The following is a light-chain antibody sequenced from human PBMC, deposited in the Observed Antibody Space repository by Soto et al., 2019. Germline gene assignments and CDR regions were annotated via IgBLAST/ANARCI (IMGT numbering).Light chain of an antibody. V-gene: IGLV2-14*01. Sequence: QSALTRPASVSGSPGQSITISCTGTSSDVGAYNYVSWYQQHPGKAPKLLIFEVSSRPPGVSNRFSGSKSGSTASLTISGLQAEDEADYYCSSYADSDTLYVFGTGTKVTVL. J-gene: IGLJ1*01. CDR3: SSYADSDTLYV. CDR1: SSDVGAYNY. CDR2: EVS.